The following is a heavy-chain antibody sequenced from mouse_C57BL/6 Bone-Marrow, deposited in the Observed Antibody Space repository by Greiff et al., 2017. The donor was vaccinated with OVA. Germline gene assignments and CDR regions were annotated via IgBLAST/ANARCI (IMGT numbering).Heavy chain of an antibody. D-gene: IGHD1-1*01. Sequence: GLEWIGRIDPNSGGTKYNEKFKSKATLTVDKPSSTAYMQLSSLTSEDSAVYYCARGGSTPYWYFDVWGTGTTVTVSS. CDR2: IDPNSGGT. J-gene: IGHJ1*03. CDR3: ARGGSTPYWYFDV. V-gene: IGHV1-72*01.